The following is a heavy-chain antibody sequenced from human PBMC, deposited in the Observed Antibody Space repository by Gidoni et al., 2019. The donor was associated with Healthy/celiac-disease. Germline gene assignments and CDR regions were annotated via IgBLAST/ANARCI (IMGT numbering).Heavy chain of an antibody. Sequence: QVTLKESGPVLVKPTETLTLTCTVSGFSLSNARMRVSWIRQPPGKALEWLAHIFSNDEKSYSTSLKSRLTISKDTSKSQVVLTMTNMHPVDTATYYCARIATYSYSYYYYMDVWGKGTTVTVSS. CDR3: ARIATYSYSYYYYMDV. D-gene: IGHD4-4*01. CDR2: IFSNDEK. CDR1: GFSLSNARMR. J-gene: IGHJ6*03. V-gene: IGHV2-26*01.